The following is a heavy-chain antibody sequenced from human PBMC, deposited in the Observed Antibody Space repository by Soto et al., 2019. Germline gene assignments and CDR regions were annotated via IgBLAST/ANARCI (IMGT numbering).Heavy chain of an antibody. CDR1: GFTFSSYA. Sequence: GGSLRLSCAASGFTFSSYAMSWVRQAPGKGLEWVSAISGSGGSTYYADSVKGRFTISRDNSKNTLYLQMNSLRAEDRAVYYCAKIHYDILTGYRYPHYYFDYWGQGTLVTVSS. J-gene: IGHJ4*02. V-gene: IGHV3-23*01. D-gene: IGHD3-9*01. CDR3: AKIHYDILTGYRYPHYYFDY. CDR2: ISGSGGST.